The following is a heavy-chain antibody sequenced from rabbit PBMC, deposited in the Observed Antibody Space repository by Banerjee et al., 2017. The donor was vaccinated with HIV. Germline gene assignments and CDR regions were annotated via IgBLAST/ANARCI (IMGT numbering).Heavy chain of an antibody. D-gene: IGHD4-1*01. V-gene: IGHV1S45*01. Sequence: QEQLVESGGGLVQPEGSLTLTCKASGFDLSSYYYICWVRQAPGKGLEWIGCGSGNTWYASWAKGRFTISKTSSTTVTLQMTSLTAADTATYLCARDLAGVVGWNFGLWGPGTLVTVS. CDR3: ARDLAGVVGWNFGL. J-gene: IGHJ6*01. CDR1: GFDLSSYYY. CDR2: GSGNT.